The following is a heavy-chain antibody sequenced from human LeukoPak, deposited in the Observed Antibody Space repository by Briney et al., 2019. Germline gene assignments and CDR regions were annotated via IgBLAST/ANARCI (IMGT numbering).Heavy chain of an antibody. D-gene: IGHD3-3*01. CDR2: IYTSGST. Sequence: SETLSLTCTVSGGSISSGSYYWSWIRQPAGKGLEWIGRIYTSGSTNYNPSLKSRVNISVDTSKNQYSLKLSSVTAADTAVYYCAREEGYDFWSGYYSGYWGQGTLVTVSS. V-gene: IGHV4-61*02. J-gene: IGHJ4*02. CDR1: GGSISSGSYY. CDR3: AREEGYDFWSGYYSGY.